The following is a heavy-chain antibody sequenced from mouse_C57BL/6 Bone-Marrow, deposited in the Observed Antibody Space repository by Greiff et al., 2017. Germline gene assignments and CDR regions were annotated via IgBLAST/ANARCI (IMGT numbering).Heavy chain of an antibody. Sequence: QVQLQQSGTELVKPGASVKLSCKASGYTFTSYWMHWVKQRPGQGLEWIGNINPSNGGTNYNEKFKSKATLTVDKSSSTTYMQLSSLTSGDSAVYYWARSSYYCGSYLDYWGQGTTLTVSS. CDR3: ARSSYYCGSYLDY. CDR2: INPSNGGT. J-gene: IGHJ2*01. D-gene: IGHD1-1*01. CDR1: GYTFTSYW. V-gene: IGHV1-53*01.